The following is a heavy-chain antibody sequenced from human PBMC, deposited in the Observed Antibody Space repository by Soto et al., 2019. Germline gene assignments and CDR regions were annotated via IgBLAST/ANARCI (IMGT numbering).Heavy chain of an antibody. CDR3: ARDTSHYGDYGDDYYYYYYMDV. V-gene: IGHV1-18*01. CDR2: ISAYNGNT. J-gene: IGHJ6*03. Sequence: ASVKVSCKASGYTFTSYGISWVRQAPGQGLEWMGWISAYNGNTNYAQKLQGRVTMTTDTSTSTAYMELRSLRSDDTAVYYCARDTSHYGDYGDDYYYYYYMDVWGKGTTVTVSS. CDR1: GYTFTSYG. D-gene: IGHD4-17*01.